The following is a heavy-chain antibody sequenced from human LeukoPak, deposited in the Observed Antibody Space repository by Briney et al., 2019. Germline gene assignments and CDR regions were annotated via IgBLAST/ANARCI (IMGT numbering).Heavy chain of an antibody. CDR3: ARSDIVLVSAARGGIDP. CDR1: GGSISSGDYY. CDR2: IYYSGST. D-gene: IGHD2-2*01. V-gene: IGHV4-30-4*01. J-gene: IGHJ5*02. Sequence: PSQTLSLTCTVSGGSISSGDYYWSWIRQPPGKGLEWIGYIYYSGSTYYNPSLKSRVTISVDTSKNQFSLKLSSVTAADTAVYYCARSDIVLVSAARGGIDPWSQGTLVTVSS.